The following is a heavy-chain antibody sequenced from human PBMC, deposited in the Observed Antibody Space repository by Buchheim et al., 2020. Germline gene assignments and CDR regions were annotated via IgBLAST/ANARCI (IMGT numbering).Heavy chain of an antibody. J-gene: IGHJ4*02. CDR3: ARGKESELLWFGELGPFDY. Sequence: EVQLVESGGGLIQPGGSLRLSCAASGFTFSSYEMNWVRQAPGKGLEWVSYISSSGSTIYYAHSVKGRFTISRDNAKNPLYLQMNSLRAEDTAVYYCARGKESELLWFGELGPFDYWGQGTL. CDR1: GFTFSSYE. V-gene: IGHV3-48*03. CDR2: ISSSGSTI. D-gene: IGHD3-10*01.